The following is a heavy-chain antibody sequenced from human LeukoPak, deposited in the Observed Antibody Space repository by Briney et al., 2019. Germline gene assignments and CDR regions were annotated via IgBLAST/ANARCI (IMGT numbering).Heavy chain of an antibody. CDR2: TAYEGGEK. CDR3: AREGDRHLTFDY. Sequence: PGGSLRLSCAASGSTFSRHLLHWVRQAPGKGLEWVAGTAYEGGEKYYADSVSGRFTISRDNSDNTVYLQMNGLRLEDTAVYFCAREGDRHLTFDYWGRGTLVTVSS. V-gene: IGHV3-30*01. J-gene: IGHJ4*02. D-gene: IGHD3-16*01. CDR1: GSTFSRHL.